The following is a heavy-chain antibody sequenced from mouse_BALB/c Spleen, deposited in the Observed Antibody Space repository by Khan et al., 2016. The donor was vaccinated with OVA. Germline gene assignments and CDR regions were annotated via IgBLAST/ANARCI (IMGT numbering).Heavy chain of an antibody. Sequence: QIQLVQSGPELKKPGETVKISCKASGYTFTNYGMNWVKQAPGKGLKWMGWINTYTGEPTYADDFKGRFAFSLATSDRTAYLQINNLKKEDTAKXLCTRMKPYWYFDLWGAGTTVTVSS. CDR1: GYTFTNYG. J-gene: IGHJ1*01. CDR3: TRMKPYWYFDL. CDR2: INTYTGEP. V-gene: IGHV9-3-1*01.